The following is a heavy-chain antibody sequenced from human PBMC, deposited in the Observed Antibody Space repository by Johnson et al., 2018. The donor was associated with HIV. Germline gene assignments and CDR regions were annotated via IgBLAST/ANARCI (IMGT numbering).Heavy chain of an antibody. CDR3: ALTESRFLEWLFRAFDI. V-gene: IGHV3-30*04. J-gene: IGHJ3*02. CDR2: IGYDGNDK. D-gene: IGHD3-3*01. Sequence: QVLLVESGGGVVQPGRSLRLSCAASGFTFRSYAMHWVRQAPGKGLEWVAAIGYDGNDKDYADSVKGRFTISRDNSKNTLYLQMNSLRADGTAIYYCALTESRFLEWLFRAFDIWGQGTMVTVSS. CDR1: GFTFRSYA.